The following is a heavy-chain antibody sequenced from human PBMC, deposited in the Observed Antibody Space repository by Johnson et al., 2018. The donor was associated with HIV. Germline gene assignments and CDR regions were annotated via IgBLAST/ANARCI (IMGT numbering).Heavy chain of an antibody. D-gene: IGHD1-26*01. CDR2: IYSGGNT. CDR1: GFTFSSNY. CDR3: AGLGGSHDAFDI. V-gene: IGHV3-53*01. J-gene: IGHJ3*02. Sequence: VQLVESGGGLIQPGGSLRLSCAASGFTFSSNYMSWVRQAPGKGLEWDSIIYSGGNTYYAEPVKGRFTISKDKSKNTLYLQMNSLRAEDMAVYYCAGLGGSHDAFDIWGQGTMVTVSS.